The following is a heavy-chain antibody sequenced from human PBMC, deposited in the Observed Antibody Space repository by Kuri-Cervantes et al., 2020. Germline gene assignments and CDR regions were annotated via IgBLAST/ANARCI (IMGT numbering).Heavy chain of an antibody. CDR3: ARLYCTNGVCFYYFDY. V-gene: IGHV3-7*03. D-gene: IGHD2-8*01. CDR2: IKQDGSEK. J-gene: IGHJ4*02. CDR1: GFTLSSYW. Sequence: GGSLRLSCAASGFTLSSYWMSWVRQAPGKGLEWVANIKQDGSEKYYVDSVKGRFTISRDNAKNSLYLQMNSLRAEDTALYHCARLYCTNGVCFYYFDYWGQGTLVTVSS.